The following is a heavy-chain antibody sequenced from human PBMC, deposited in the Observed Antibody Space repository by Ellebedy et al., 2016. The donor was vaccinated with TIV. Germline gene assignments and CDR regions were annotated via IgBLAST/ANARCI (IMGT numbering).Heavy chain of an antibody. CDR3: ARDQHFAFDV. Sequence: PGGSLRLSCAASGFPFSSYSMNWVRQGPGKGLEWLSYISRDGGATYYADSVRGRFTISRDNVKNSMFLQMNSLRDDDTAVYSCARDQHFAFDVWGRGTLVTVSS. CDR2: ISRDGGAT. V-gene: IGHV3-48*02. CDR1: GFPFSSYS. D-gene: IGHD2/OR15-2a*01. J-gene: IGHJ2*01.